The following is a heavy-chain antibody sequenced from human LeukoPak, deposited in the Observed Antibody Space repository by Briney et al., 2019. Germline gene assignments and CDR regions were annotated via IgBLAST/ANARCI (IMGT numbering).Heavy chain of an antibody. Sequence: RAGGSLRLSCAASGFTFSSYAMSWVRQAPGKGLEWVSAISGSGGSTYYADSVKGRFTISRDNSKNTLYLQMNSLRAEDTAVYYCANSRYGDYPLEPLLDYWGQGTLVTVSS. D-gene: IGHD4-17*01. CDR1: GFTFSSYA. V-gene: IGHV3-23*01. CDR2: ISGSGGST. J-gene: IGHJ4*02. CDR3: ANSRYGDYPLEPLLDY.